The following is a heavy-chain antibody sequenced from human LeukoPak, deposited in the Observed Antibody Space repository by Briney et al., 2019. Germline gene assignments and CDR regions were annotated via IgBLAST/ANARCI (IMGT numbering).Heavy chain of an antibody. D-gene: IGHD3-10*01. CDR3: ARRFGY. CDR1: GFTFSDSY. V-gene: IGHV3-11*06. J-gene: IGHJ4*02. CDR2: ITSGSSYT. Sequence: GGSLRLSCAASGFTFSDSYMSWIRQAPGKGLEWVSTITSGSSYTNYGDSVKGRFTISRDNAKNSLHLQMNSLRAEDTAVYFCARRFGYWGQGTLVTVSS.